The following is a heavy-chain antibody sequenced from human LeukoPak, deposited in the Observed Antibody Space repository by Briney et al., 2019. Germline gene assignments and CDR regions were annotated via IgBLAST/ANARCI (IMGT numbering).Heavy chain of an antibody. CDR3: ARVFDYGDFYAFDI. D-gene: IGHD4-17*01. CDR1: GYTFTGYY. Sequence: ASVKVSCKASGYTFTGYYMHWVRQAPGQGLEWMGWISAYNGNTNYAQKLQGRVTMTTDTSTSTAYMELRSLRSDDTAVYYCARVFDYGDFYAFDIWGQGTMVTVSS. CDR2: ISAYNGNT. V-gene: IGHV1-18*04. J-gene: IGHJ3*02.